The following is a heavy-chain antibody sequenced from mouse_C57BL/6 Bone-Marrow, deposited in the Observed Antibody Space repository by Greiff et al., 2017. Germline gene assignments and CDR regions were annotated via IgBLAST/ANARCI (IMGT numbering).Heavy chain of an antibody. CDR2: ISNGGGST. J-gene: IGHJ4*01. V-gene: IGHV5-12*01. CDR3: ARQDGYPYAMDY. Sequence: DVKLVESGGGLVQPGGSLKLSCAASGFTFSAYYMYWVRQTPEKRLEWVAYISNGGGSTYYPDTVQGRFPISRDNAKNTLYLQMSRLKSEDTGNYYCARQDGYPYAMDYWGQGTSVTVSS. D-gene: IGHD2-3*01. CDR1: GFTFSAYY.